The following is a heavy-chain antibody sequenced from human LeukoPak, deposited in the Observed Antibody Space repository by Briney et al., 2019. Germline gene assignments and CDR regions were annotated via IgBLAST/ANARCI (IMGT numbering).Heavy chain of an antibody. Sequence: GASVKVSCKASGYTFTGYYMHWVRQAPGQGLEWMGWINPNSGGTNYALKFQGRVTMTRDTSISTAYMELSRLRSDDTAVYYCARGPLAYCGGDCVTDFDYWGQGTLVTVSS. D-gene: IGHD2-21*02. V-gene: IGHV1-2*02. CDR1: GYTFTGYY. CDR3: ARGPLAYCGGDCVTDFDY. J-gene: IGHJ4*02. CDR2: INPNSGGT.